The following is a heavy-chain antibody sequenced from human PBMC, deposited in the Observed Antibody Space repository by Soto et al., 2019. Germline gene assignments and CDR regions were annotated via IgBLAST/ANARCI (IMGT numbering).Heavy chain of an antibody. CDR3: ARDPHLSSWRKIDS. V-gene: IGHV1-18*01. CDR1: GYTFTNQG. Sequence: GASVKVSFKTSGYTFTNQGISWVRQAPGQGLQWVGWISTFHGNTDYAQNFQGRVTLTTDTSTSTAYMELRSLRSDDTAVYYCARDPHLSSWRKIDSWGQGTLVTVSS. CDR2: ISTFHGNT. J-gene: IGHJ4*02. D-gene: IGHD6-13*01.